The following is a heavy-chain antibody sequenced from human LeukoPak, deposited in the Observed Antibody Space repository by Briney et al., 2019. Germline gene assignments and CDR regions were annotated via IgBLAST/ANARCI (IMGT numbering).Heavy chain of an antibody. D-gene: IGHD2-2*01. V-gene: IGHV1-69*13. CDR2: ITPIFGTA. CDR3: ARGTYCSSTSCHPPYYYYYYMDV. Sequence: SVKVSCKASGGTFSSYAISWVRQAPGQGLEWMGGITPIFGTANYAQKFQGRVTITADESTSTAYMELSSLRSEDTAVYYCARGTYCSSTSCHPPYYYYYYMDVWGKGTTVTVSS. J-gene: IGHJ6*03. CDR1: GGTFSSYA.